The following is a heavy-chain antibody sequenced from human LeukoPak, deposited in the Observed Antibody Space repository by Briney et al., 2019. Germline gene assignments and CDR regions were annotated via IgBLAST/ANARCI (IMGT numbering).Heavy chain of an antibody. Sequence: SETLSLTCTVSGGSISSGDYYWSWIRQPPGKGLEWIGYIYYSGSTYYNPSLKSRVTISVDTSKNQFSLKLSSVTAADTAVYYCARAVYGDYGLDCWGQGTLVTVSS. D-gene: IGHD4-17*01. V-gene: IGHV4-30-4*01. CDR1: GGSISSGDYY. CDR3: ARAVYGDYGLDC. J-gene: IGHJ4*02. CDR2: IYYSGST.